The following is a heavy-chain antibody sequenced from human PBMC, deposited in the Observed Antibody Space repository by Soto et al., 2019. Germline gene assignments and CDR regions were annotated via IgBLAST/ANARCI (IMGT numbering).Heavy chain of an antibody. CDR3: AKDLARQLAYWLDP. D-gene: IGHD6-6*01. Sequence: ASGKVSCKASGFSFTGYYIHWLRQAPGQGLEWMGWINAHSGGTEYAQKCQGRVTLTRDTSIATAYLTLTSLTSDDTALYYCAKDLARQLAYWLDPWGQGTQVTVSS. CDR1: GFSFTGYY. CDR2: INAHSGGT. J-gene: IGHJ5*02. V-gene: IGHV1-2*02.